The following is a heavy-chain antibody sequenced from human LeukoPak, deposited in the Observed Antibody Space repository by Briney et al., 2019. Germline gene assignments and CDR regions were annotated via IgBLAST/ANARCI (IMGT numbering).Heavy chain of an antibody. CDR1: GFTFSRYA. J-gene: IGHJ4*02. V-gene: IGHV3-23*01. CDR3: ARSSVSGSHWYFDY. CDR2: ISGSGGGT. D-gene: IGHD1-26*01. Sequence: QSGGSLRLSCAASGFTFSRYAMSWVRQAPGKGLEWVSVISGSGGGTYYADSVKGRFTISRDNSKNTLYLQMNSLRAEDTAVYYCARSSVSGSHWYFDYWGQGTLVTVSS.